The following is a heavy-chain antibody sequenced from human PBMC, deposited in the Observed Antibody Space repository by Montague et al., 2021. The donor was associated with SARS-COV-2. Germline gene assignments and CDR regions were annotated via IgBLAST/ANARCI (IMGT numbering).Heavy chain of an antibody. CDR1: GGSISSSSYY. V-gene: IGHV4-39*07. CDR3: ARVGRQQLVRLSGMDV. Sequence: SEILSLTCTVSGGSISSSSYYWGWIRQPPGKGLEWIGSIYYSGSTYYNPSLKSRVTISVDTSKDQFSLKLSSVTAADTAVYYCARVGRQQLVRLSGMDVWGQGTTVTVSS. D-gene: IGHD6-13*01. CDR2: IYYSGST. J-gene: IGHJ6*02.